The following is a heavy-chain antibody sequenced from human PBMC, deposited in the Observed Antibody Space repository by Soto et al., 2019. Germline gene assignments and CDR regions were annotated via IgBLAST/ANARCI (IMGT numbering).Heavy chain of an antibody. CDR3: ARRDLGVGAPIDD. J-gene: IGHJ4*02. Sequence: SVKVSCKASGGTFSSYAISWVRQAPGQGLEWMGGIIPIFGTANYAQKFQGRVTITADESTSTAYMELSSLRSEDTAVYYCARRDLGVGAPIDDWAQGTLVTVSS. D-gene: IGHD1-26*01. V-gene: IGHV1-69*13. CDR2: IIPIFGTA. CDR1: GGTFSSYA.